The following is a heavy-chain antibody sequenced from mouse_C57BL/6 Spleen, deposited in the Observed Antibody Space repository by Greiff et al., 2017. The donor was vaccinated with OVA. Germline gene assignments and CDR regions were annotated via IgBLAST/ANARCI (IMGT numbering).Heavy chain of an antibody. J-gene: IGHJ4*01. D-gene: IGHD2-3*01. CDR3: TREDGYYVAMDY. CDR2: ISSGGDYI. CDR1: GFTFSSYA. V-gene: IGHV5-9-1*02. Sequence: EVKLMESGEGLVKPGGSLKLSCAASGFTFSSYAMSWVRQTPEKRLEWVAYISSGGDYIYYADTVKGRFTISRDNARNTLYLQMSSLKSEDTAMYYCTREDGYYVAMDYWGQGTSVTVSS.